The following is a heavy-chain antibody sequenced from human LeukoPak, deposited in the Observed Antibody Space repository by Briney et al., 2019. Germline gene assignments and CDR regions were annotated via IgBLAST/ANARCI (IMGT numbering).Heavy chain of an antibody. J-gene: IGHJ3*02. CDR2: ISSSSSTI. CDR1: GFTFSSYS. Sequence: QPGGSLRLSCAASGFTFSSYSMNWVRQAPGKGLEWVSYISSSSSTIYYADSVRGRFTISRDSAKSSLYLQMNSLRGEDTAVYYCARKTGGSLDIWGQGTMVTVSS. V-gene: IGHV3-48*01. CDR3: ARKTGGSLDI. D-gene: IGHD7-27*01.